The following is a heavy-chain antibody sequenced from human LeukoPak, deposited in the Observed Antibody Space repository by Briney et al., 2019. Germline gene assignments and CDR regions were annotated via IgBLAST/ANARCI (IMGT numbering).Heavy chain of an antibody. Sequence: GGSLRLSCAASGFTFSSYWMHWVRQAPGKGLVWVSCINSDGSSTRYADSVKGRFTISRDDAKNTLYLQMNSLTAEDSAVYYWARDSSGCYDYWGQGTLVTVSP. CDR2: INSDGSST. J-gene: IGHJ4*02. V-gene: IGHV3-74*01. CDR3: ARDSSGCYDY. D-gene: IGHD6-19*01. CDR1: GFTFSSYW.